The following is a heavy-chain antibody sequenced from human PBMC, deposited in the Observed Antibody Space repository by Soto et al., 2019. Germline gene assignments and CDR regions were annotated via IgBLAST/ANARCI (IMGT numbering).Heavy chain of an antibody. D-gene: IGHD6-19*01. CDR2: MYYDGSDE. J-gene: IGHJ4*02. Sequence: GGSLRLSCAASGFTFSSYGMHWVRQAPGKGLEWVAVMYYDGSDEYYADSVKGRFTISRDNSKNTLYLQMNGLRAEDTAIYYCAKDYSSTSYGINYWGQGTLVTVSS. CDR1: GFTFSSYG. V-gene: IGHV3-33*03. CDR3: AKDYSSTSYGINY.